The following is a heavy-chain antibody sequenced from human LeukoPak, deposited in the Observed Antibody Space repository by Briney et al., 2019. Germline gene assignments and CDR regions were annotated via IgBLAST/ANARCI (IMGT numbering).Heavy chain of an antibody. D-gene: IGHD3-10*01. CDR3: ASNYYGSGYYYYYGMDV. Sequence: GGSLRLSCAAYGFSLSGYWMSWVRQAPGKGLEWVSYISSSGSTIYYADSVKGRFTISRDNAKNSLYLQMNSLRAEDTAVYYCASNYYGSGYYYYYGMDVWGQGTTVTVSS. CDR2: ISSSGSTI. CDR1: GFSLSGYW. J-gene: IGHJ6*02. V-gene: IGHV3-11*01.